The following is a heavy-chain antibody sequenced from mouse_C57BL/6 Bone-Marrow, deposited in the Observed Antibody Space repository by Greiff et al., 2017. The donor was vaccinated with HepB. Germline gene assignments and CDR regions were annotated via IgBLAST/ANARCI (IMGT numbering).Heavy chain of an antibody. CDR1: GYAFSSSW. J-gene: IGHJ2*01. CDR2: IYPGDGDT. V-gene: IGHV1-82*01. CDR3: ARSPLLRSDY. Sequence: QVQLKQSGPELVKPGASVKISCKASGYAFSSSWMNWVKQRPGKGLEWIGRIYPGDGDTNYNGKFKGKATLTADKSSSTAYMQLSSLTSEDSAVYFCARSPLLRSDYWGQGTTLTVSS. D-gene: IGHD1-1*01.